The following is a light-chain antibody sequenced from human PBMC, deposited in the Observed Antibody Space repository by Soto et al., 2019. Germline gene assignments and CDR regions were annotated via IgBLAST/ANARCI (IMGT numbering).Light chain of an antibody. CDR3: QQLNSYPLT. J-gene: IGKJ4*01. CDR1: QGISSY. Sequence: IQLTQSPSFLSASVGDRVTITCRASQGISSYLAWYQQKPGKAPKLLIYAASTLQSGVPSRFSGSGSGTEFTLTIRSLQPEDFATYYCQQLNSYPLTFGGGTKV. V-gene: IGKV1-9*01. CDR2: AAS.